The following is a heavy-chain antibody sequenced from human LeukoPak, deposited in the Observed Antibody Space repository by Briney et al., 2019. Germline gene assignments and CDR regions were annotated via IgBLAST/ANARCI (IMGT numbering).Heavy chain of an antibody. V-gene: IGHV4-30-2*01. CDR1: GGSISSGGYY. J-gene: IGHJ4*02. D-gene: IGHD1/OR15-1a*01. CDR2: IYHSGST. CDR3: AVFRLEHFPDY. Sequence: SQTLSLTCTVSGGSISSGGYYWSWIRQPPGKGLEWIGYIYHSGSTYYNPSLKSRVTISVDTSKNQFSLKLSSVTAADTAVYYCAVFRLEHFPDYWGRGTLVTVSS.